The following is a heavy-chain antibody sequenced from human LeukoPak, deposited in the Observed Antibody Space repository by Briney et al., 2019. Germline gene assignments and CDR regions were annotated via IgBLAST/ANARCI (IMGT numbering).Heavy chain of an antibody. CDR3: ARDSTGEYYYYYMDV. J-gene: IGHJ6*03. Sequence: GRSLRLSCATSGFTFNNYNMNWVRQAPGRALEWVSSITSSGTYIYYADSVKGRFTISRDNAKNSLYLQMNSLRAEDTAVYYCARDSTGEYYYYYMDVWGKGTTVTVSS. D-gene: IGHD3-10*01. CDR1: GFTFNNYN. CDR2: ITSSGTYI. V-gene: IGHV3-21*01.